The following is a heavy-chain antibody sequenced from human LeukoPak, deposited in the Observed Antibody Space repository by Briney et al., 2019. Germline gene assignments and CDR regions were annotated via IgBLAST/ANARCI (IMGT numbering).Heavy chain of an antibody. D-gene: IGHD2-15*01. Sequence: PGGSLRLSCAASGFTFSSYSMNWVRQAPGKGLEWVSSISSSSSYIYYADSVKGRFTISRDNAKNSLYLQMNSLRAEDTAVYYCARDCFGSGNRLDPWGQGTLVTVSS. CDR2: ISSSSSYI. J-gene: IGHJ5*02. CDR1: GFTFSSYS. CDR3: ARDCFGSGNRLDP. V-gene: IGHV3-21*01.